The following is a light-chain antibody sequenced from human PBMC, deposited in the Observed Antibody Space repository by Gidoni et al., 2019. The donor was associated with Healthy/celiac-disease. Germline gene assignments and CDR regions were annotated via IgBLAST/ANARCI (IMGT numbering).Light chain of an antibody. V-gene: IGKV3-20*01. CDR3: QQYGSSIT. CDR2: GAS. Sequence: EIVLTQSPGTLSLSPGERATLPFRASQSVSSSYLAWYQQKPGQSPRLLIYGASSRATGIPDRFSGSGSGTDFTLTIIRLEPEDFAVYYCQQYGSSITFGQGTRLEIK. CDR1: QSVSSSY. J-gene: IGKJ5*01.